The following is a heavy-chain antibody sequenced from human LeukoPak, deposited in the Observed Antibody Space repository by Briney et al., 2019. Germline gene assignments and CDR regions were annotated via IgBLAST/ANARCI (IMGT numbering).Heavy chain of an antibody. CDR1: GGSFSGYY. V-gene: IGHV4-34*01. D-gene: IGHD3-3*01. CDR3: ARGRLWEWLTLSPFLDY. Sequence: PSETLSLTCAVYGGSFSGYYWSWIRQPPGKGLEWIGEINHSGSTNYNPSLKSRVTISVDTSKNQFSLKLSSVTAADTAVYYCARGRLWEWLTLSPFLDYWGQGTLVTVSS. CDR2: INHSGST. J-gene: IGHJ4*02.